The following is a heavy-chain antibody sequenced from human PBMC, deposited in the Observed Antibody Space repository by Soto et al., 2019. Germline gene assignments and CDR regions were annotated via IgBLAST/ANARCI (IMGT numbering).Heavy chain of an antibody. J-gene: IGHJ5*02. CDR3: ASADYDILTGYYNA. V-gene: IGHV3-74*01. CDR2: INSDGSST. CDR1: GFTFSSYW. Sequence: GGSLRLSCAASGFTFSSYWMHWVRQAPGKGLVWVSRINSDGSSTSYADSVKGRFTISRDNAKNTLYLQMNSLRAEDTAVYYCASADYDILTGYYNAWGQGTLVTVSS. D-gene: IGHD3-9*01.